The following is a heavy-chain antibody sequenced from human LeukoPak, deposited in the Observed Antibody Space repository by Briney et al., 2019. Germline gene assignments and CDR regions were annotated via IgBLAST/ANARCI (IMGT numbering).Heavy chain of an antibody. V-gene: IGHV2-70*04. Sequence: SGPALVKPTQTLTLTCTFSGFSLSTSGMRVSWIRQPPGKALKWLARIDWDDDKFYSTSLKTRLTISKDTSKNQVVLTMTNMDPVDTATYYCARTSTTVTSDAFDIWGQGTMVTVSS. CDR1: GFSLSTSGMR. CDR2: IDWDDDK. CDR3: ARTSTTVTSDAFDI. J-gene: IGHJ3*02. D-gene: IGHD4-11*01.